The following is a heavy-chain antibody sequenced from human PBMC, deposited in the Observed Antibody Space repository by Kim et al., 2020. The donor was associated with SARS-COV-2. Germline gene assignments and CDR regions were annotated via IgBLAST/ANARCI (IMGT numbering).Heavy chain of an antibody. V-gene: IGHV3-30*07. J-gene: IGHJ5*02. CDR3: ARERRDGYNSPGWFDP. Sequence: SVKGRFTISRDKSKNTLYLQMNSLRAEDTAVYYCARERRDGYNSPGWFDPWGQGTLVTVSS. D-gene: IGHD5-12*01.